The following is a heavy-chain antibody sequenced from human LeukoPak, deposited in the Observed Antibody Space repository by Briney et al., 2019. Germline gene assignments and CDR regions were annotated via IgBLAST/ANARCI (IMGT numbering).Heavy chain of an antibody. Sequence: GGSLRLSCAASGFTFSNYAISWVRQAPGKGLEWVSGISGSSGSTYHADSVKGRFTISRDNSKNTLYLQMNSLRAEDTAVYYSARENYDSSGFYYYYYYGMDVWGQGTLVTVSS. J-gene: IGHJ6*02. CDR2: ISGSSGST. CDR1: GFTFSNYA. CDR3: ARENYDSSGFYYYYYYGMDV. D-gene: IGHD3-22*01. V-gene: IGHV3-23*01.